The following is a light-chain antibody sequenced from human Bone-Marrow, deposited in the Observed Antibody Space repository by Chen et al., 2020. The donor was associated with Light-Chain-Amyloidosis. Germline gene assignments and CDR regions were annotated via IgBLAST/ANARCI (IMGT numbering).Light chain of an antibody. J-gene: IGLJ2*01. CDR1: DLPTKY. CDR3: QSADSSGTYEVI. CDR2: RDT. V-gene: IGLV3-25*03. Sequence: SYELTQPPSGSVSPGQTAMITCSGDDLPTKYAYWYQQKPGQAPVLVIHRDTERPSGISERFSGSSSGTTATLTISGVQAEDEADYHCQSADSSGTYEVIFGGGTKLTVL.